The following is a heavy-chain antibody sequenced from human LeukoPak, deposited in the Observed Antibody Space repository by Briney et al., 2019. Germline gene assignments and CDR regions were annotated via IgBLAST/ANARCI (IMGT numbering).Heavy chain of an antibody. CDR2: INQDGSEK. D-gene: IGHD3-22*01. J-gene: IGHJ3*02. Sequence: PGGSLRLSCAASGFTFSTYWMSGVRQAPGKGVEWVATINQDGSEKYYVDSVKGRFTISRDNPKNSHYLQMNSLRAEDTAVYYCASHITVIAVRAFDIWGHGTMVTVSS. CDR1: GFTFSTYW. V-gene: IGHV3-7*05. CDR3: ASHITVIAVRAFDI.